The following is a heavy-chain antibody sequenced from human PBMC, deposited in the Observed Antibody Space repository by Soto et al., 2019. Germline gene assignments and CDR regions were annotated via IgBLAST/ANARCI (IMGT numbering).Heavy chain of an antibody. CDR2: ISSSGNTI. J-gene: IGHJ4*02. D-gene: IGHD5-12*01. CDR3: ARDLAEMATNTFDY. Sequence: APGKGLEWVSYISSSGNTIYYADSVKGRFTISRDNAKNSLYLQMNSLRAEDTAVYYCARDLAEMATNTFDYGGQGNLVTVSS. V-gene: IGHV3-11*01.